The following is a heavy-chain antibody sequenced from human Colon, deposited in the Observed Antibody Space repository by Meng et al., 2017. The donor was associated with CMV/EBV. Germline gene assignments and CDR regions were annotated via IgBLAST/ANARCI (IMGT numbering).Heavy chain of an antibody. V-gene: IGHV4-61*01. CDR1: GYSISSGYY. D-gene: IGHD2-2*01. CDR2: IYDSRTT. Sequence: SETLSLTCTVSGYSISSGYYWGWIRQSPGTGLEWIGYIYDSRTTNYSPSLKSRVTMSLDTSKNQFSLKLSSVTAADSAVYYCARDRPYAYYYFGLDLWGPGTTVTVSS. CDR3: ARDRPYAYYYFGLDL. J-gene: IGHJ6*02.